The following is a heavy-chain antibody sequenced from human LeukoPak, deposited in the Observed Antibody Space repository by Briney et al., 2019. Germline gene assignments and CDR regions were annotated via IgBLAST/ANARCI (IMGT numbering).Heavy chain of an antibody. CDR2: ISGSGGST. D-gene: IGHD3-10*01. J-gene: IGHJ6*02. CDR3: ARDFEGGNFSPTYYYGSGSSYYYYGMDV. CDR1: GFTFSSYA. V-gene: IGHV3-23*01. Sequence: PGGSLRLSCAASGFTFSSYAMSWVRQAPGKGLEWVSAISGSGGSTYYADSVKGRFTISRDNSKNTLYLQMNSLRAEDTAVYYCARDFEGGNFSPTYYYGSGSSYYYYGMDVWGQGTTVTVSS.